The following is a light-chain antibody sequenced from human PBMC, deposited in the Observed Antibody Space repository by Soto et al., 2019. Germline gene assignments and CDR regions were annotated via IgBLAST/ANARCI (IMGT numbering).Light chain of an antibody. CDR1: QSVSSSY. J-gene: IGKJ5*01. V-gene: IGKV3-20*01. Sequence: EIVLTQSPGPLSLSPGERATLSCRASQSVSSSYLAWYQQKPGQAPRLLIYGASSRATGIPDRFSGSGSGTDFTLTISRLEPEDFAVYYCQQYGSSPPNTFGQWTRLEIK. CDR2: GAS. CDR3: QQYGSSPPNT.